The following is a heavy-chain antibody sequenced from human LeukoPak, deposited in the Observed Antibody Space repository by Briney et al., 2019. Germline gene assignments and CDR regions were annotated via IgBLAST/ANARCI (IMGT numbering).Heavy chain of an antibody. CDR1: GGSISSGGYA. V-gene: IGHV4-30-2*01. Sequence: SETLSLTCAVSGGSISSGGYAWSWIRQPPGKGLEWIGYIYHSGSTYYNPSLKSRVTISVDTSKNQFSLKLSSVTAADTAVYYCARLLPYYYGSGAQDYYYYGMDVWGQGTTVTVSS. CDR3: ARLLPYYYGSGAQDYYYYGMDV. D-gene: IGHD3-10*01. J-gene: IGHJ6*02. CDR2: IYHSGST.